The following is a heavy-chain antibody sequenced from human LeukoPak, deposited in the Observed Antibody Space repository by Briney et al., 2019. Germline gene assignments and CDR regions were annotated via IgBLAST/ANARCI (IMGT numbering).Heavy chain of an antibody. Sequence: PSETLSLTCAVSGYSISSGCYWGWIRQPPGKGPEWIGSVFHTGSSYYIPSLKSRVTISVDTSKNQFSLEVSSVTAADTAIYYCARGISTTGHDYWGPGTLVTVSS. CDR3: ARGISTTGHDY. V-gene: IGHV4-38-2*01. CDR1: GYSISSGCY. D-gene: IGHD4-11*01. CDR2: VFHTGSS. J-gene: IGHJ4*02.